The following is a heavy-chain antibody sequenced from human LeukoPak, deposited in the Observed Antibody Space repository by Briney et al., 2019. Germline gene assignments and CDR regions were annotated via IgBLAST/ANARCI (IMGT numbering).Heavy chain of an antibody. J-gene: IGHJ6*03. CDR3: ARDRVAATYYYYMDV. Sequence: PSETLSLTCAVYGGSFSGYYWSWIRQPPGKGLEWIGEINHSGSTNYNPSLKSRVTISVDTSKNQFSLKLSSVTAADTAVYYCARDRVAATYYYYMDVWGKRTTVTISS. CDR1: GGSFSGYY. D-gene: IGHD6-13*01. CDR2: INHSGST. V-gene: IGHV4-34*01.